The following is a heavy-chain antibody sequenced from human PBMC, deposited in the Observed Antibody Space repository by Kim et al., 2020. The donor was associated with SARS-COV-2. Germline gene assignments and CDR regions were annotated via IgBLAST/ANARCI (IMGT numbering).Heavy chain of an antibody. V-gene: IGHV3-21*01. J-gene: IGHJ6*02. CDR2: ISSSSSYI. CDR3: ARDFGVVIMNWPYYYYGMDV. CDR1: GFTFSSYS. D-gene: IGHD3-3*01. Sequence: GGSLRLSCAASGFTFSSYSMNWVRQAPGKGLEWVSSISSSSSYIYYADSVKGRFTISRDNAKNSLYLQMNSLRAEDTAVYYCARDFGVVIMNWPYYYYGMDVWGQGTTVTVSS.